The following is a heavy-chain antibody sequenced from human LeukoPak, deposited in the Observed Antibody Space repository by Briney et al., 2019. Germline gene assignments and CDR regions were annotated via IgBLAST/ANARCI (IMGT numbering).Heavy chain of an antibody. Sequence: GGSLRLSCAASGFTFISYATHCVRQAPGKGVGWVAVISYDGSNKYYADSVKGRFTISRDNSKNTLYLQMNRLRAEDTAVYYCARDLSGDIVVVPAAMCLDYWGQGTLVTVSS. J-gene: IGHJ4*02. CDR2: ISYDGSNK. CDR1: GFTFISYA. CDR3: ARDLSGDIVVVPAAMCLDY. D-gene: IGHD2-2*01. V-gene: IGHV3-30-3*01.